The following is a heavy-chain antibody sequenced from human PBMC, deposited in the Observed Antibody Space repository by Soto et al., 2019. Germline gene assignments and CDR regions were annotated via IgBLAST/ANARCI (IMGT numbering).Heavy chain of an antibody. CDR1: GGSISSGDYS. J-gene: IGHJ3*01. D-gene: IGHD3-10*01. V-gene: IGHV4-30-4*01. Sequence: QVQLQESGPGLVKPSQTLSLTCTVSGGSISSGDYSWSWIRQPPGKGLEWIGHVYYSGNTYYNPSLKIRLTISIDTYKNQFSLKLSSVTTADTAVYYCARGMMVRAFDVWGQGTMVTVSS. CDR3: ARGMMVRAFDV. CDR2: VYYSGNT.